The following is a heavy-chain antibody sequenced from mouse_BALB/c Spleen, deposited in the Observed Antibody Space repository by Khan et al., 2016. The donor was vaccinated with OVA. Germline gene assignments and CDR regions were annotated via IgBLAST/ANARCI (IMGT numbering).Heavy chain of an antibody. V-gene: IGHV1-7*01. CDR1: GYTFTSYW. Sequence: QVQLQQSGAELAKPGASVKMSCKASGYTFTSYWMHWVQQRPGQGLEWIGYINPSTGYTEYNQRFKDKATLTAEKSYSTDYMQLSSLTSEDSSVYYGANHGSSSAWFTYWGQGTLVTVSA. D-gene: IGHD1-1*01. CDR2: INPSTGYT. CDR3: ANHGSSSAWFTY. J-gene: IGHJ3*01.